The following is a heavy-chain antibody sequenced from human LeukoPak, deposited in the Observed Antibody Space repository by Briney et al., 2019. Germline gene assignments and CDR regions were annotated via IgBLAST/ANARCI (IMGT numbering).Heavy chain of an antibody. Sequence: ASVKVSCKASGYTFTAYYIHWVRQAPGQGLEWMGWINPNGGGTNYAQEFQGRVTMTRDTSVSTAYMELSRLRSDDMALYYCAGGITGGDFWGQGTLVTVSS. CDR2: INPNGGGT. D-gene: IGHD1-14*01. CDR1: GYTFTAYY. V-gene: IGHV1-2*02. J-gene: IGHJ4*02. CDR3: AGGITGGDF.